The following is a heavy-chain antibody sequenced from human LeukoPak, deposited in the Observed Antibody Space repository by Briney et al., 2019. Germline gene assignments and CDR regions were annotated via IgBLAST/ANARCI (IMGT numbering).Heavy chain of an antibody. Sequence: GGSLRLSCAASGFIFSDFAMSWVRQAPGKGLEWVGFIRSKTYGGTTEYAASVKGRFTISRDDSKSIAYLQMNSLKTEDTAVYYCSRNDFWSGYHSGHYWGQGTLVTVSS. V-gene: IGHV3-49*04. J-gene: IGHJ4*02. CDR1: GFIFSDFA. D-gene: IGHD3-3*01. CDR3: SRNDFWSGYHSGHY. CDR2: IRSKTYGGTT.